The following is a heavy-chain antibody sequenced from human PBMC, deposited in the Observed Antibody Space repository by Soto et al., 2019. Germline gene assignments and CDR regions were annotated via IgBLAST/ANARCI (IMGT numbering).Heavy chain of an antibody. D-gene: IGHD6-19*01. CDR1: GGAVSSYS. CDR3: GRDQRYAPSSGWDSSGS. CDR2: IIPIFGTA. J-gene: IGHJ5*02. Sequence: AGKGSYEASGGAVSSYSISWVRQAPGQGLEWMGGIIPIFGTANYGQKFQGGVTITADESTSTAYMELSSLRSEDTAVYLCGRDQRYAPSSGWDSSGSCGQATLVT. V-gene: IGHV1-69*13.